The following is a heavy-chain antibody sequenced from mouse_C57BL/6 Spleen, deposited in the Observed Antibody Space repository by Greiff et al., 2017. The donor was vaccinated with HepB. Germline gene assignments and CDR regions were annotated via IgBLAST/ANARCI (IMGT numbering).Heavy chain of an antibody. CDR1: GFTFSDFY. J-gene: IGHJ4*01. CDR3: ARDGYYDYDDYYAMDY. V-gene: IGHV7-1*01. CDR2: SRNKANDYTT. Sequence: EVHLVESGGGLVQSGRSLRLSCATSGFTFSDFYMEWVRQAPGKGLEWIAASRNKANDYTTEYSASVKGRFIVSRDTSQSILYLQMNALRAEDTAIYYCARDGYYDYDDYYAMDYWGQGTSVTVSS. D-gene: IGHD2-4*01.